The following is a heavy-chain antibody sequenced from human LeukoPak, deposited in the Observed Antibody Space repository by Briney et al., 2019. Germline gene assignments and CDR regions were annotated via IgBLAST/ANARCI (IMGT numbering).Heavy chain of an antibody. V-gene: IGHV3-72*01. J-gene: IGHJ4*02. CDR1: GYIFSDHY. CDR2: TKNKAENFAT. D-gene: IGHD3-3*01. Sequence: GGSLRLSCAVSGYIFSDHYIDWVRQAPGKGLEWVGHTKNKAENFATEYAASVIGRFTISRDDSTNSVFPQMNSLKTDDTAVYYCTRWRSGVSDWGQGTLVTVSS. CDR3: TRWRSGVSD.